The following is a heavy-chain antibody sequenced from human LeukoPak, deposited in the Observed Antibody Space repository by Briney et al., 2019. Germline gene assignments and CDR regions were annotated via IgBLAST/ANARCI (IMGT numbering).Heavy chain of an antibody. V-gene: IGHV4-59*08. CDR2: IYYSGST. D-gene: IGHD2-2*02. CDR1: GGSISSCY. J-gene: IGHJ4*02. CDR3: ARHCSSTSCYNQPDY. Sequence: SETLSLTCTVSGGSISSCYWSWIRQPPGKGLEWIGYIYYSGSTNYNPSLKSRVTISVDTSKNQFSLKLSSVTAADTAVYYCARHCSSTSCYNQPDYWGQGTLVTVSS.